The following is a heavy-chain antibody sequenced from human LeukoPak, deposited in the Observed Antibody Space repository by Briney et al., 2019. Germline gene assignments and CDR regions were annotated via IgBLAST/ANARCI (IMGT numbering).Heavy chain of an antibody. D-gene: IGHD3-16*02. CDR3: ARGSTFGGVISDF. Sequence: GGSLRLSCAASGFTFSNYAMSWVRQAPGKGLEWLSFITRSSRIIYYADSVKGRFTISRDNANNSLHLQMNSLRVEDTGIYFCARGSTFGGVISDFWGQGTLVTVSS. J-gene: IGHJ4*02. V-gene: IGHV3-48*01. CDR2: ITRSSRII. CDR1: GFTFSNYA.